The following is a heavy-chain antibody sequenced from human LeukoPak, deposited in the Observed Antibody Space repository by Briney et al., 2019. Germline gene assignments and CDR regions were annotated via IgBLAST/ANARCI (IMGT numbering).Heavy chain of an antibody. CDR3: ARDLIGRYTFDY. CDR1: GFTFSDYN. Sequence: GRSLRLSCAASGFTFSDYNMHRVRQAPGKGLDWVALMSPDENKKYYADSVKGRFTISKNTVDLQLNSLRAEDTAIYYCARDLIGRYTFDYCGQGTLVTVSS. D-gene: IGHD3-10*01. CDR2: MSPDENKK. V-gene: IGHV3-30-3*01. J-gene: IGHJ4*02.